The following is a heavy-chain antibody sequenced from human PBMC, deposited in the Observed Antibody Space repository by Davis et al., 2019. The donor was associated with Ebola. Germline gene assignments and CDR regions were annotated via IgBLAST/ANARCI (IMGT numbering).Heavy chain of an antibody. CDR3: PRAIFGGVSMDF. CDR2: IGTAGDT. Sequence: GESLKISCAASGFIFRIYDMHWVRQVPGKGLEWVSSIGTAGDTYYPGSVKSRFTISRENVKNSLYLQMNSLRAGDTAVYYCPRAIFGGVSMDFWGQGTTVTVSS. D-gene: IGHD3-3*01. CDR1: GFIFRIYD. J-gene: IGHJ6*02. V-gene: IGHV3-13*01.